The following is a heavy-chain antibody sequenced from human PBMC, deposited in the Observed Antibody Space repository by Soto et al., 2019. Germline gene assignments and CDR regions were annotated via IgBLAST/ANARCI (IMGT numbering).Heavy chain of an antibody. CDR3: VRHKGSSSWYPFDY. V-gene: IGHV4-59*01. J-gene: IGHJ4*02. CDR2: LYYSGST. CDR1: GGSISSYY. Sequence: SETLSLTCTVSGGSISSYYWSWIRQPPGKGLEWIGYLYYSGSTNYNPSLKSRVTISVDTSKNQFSLKLSSVTAADTAIYFCVRHKGSSSWYPFDYWGQGALVTVSS. D-gene: IGHD6-13*01.